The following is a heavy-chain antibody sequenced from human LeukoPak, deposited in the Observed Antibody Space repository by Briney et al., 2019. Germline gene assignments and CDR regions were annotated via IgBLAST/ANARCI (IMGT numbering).Heavy chain of an antibody. Sequence: SETLSLTCTVSGGSISSNSYYWGWIRQPPGKGLEWIGSMYYSGSPYYNPSLKSRVTISVDTSKNQFSLKLSSGTAADTAVYYCARHRSYYYYYMDVWGKGTTVTISS. CDR2: MYYSGSP. V-gene: IGHV4-39*01. CDR3: ARHRSYYYYYMDV. CDR1: GGSISSNSYY. J-gene: IGHJ6*03.